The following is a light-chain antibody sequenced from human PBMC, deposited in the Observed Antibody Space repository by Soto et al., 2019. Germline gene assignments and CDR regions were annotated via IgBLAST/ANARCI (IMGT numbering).Light chain of an antibody. V-gene: IGKV3-15*01. J-gene: IGKJ1*01. CDR2: GAS. CDR3: QQYNNWT. Sequence: EIVMTQSPATLSVSPGERATLSCRASQSVSSNLAWYQQKPGQAPRLLIYGASTRATGIPARFSGRGSGTEFTLTISSLQSEDFAVSYCQQYNNWTFGQGTKVEIK. CDR1: QSVSSN.